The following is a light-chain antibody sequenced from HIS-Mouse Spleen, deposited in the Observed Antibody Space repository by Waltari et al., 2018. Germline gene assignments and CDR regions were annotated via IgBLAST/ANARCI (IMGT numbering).Light chain of an antibody. CDR2: EDS. CDR3: YSTDSSGNHRV. CDR1: ALPQNY. V-gene: IGLV3-10*01. J-gene: IGLJ2*01. Sequence: SYELTQPPSVSVSPGQTARITCPGDALPQNYAYLYQQKSGQAPVLVIYEDSKRPSGIPERFSGSSSGTMATLTISGAQVEDEADYYCYSTDSSGNHRVFGGGTKLTVL.